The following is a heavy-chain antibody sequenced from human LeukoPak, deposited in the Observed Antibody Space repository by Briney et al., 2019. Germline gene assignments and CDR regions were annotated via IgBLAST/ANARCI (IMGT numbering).Heavy chain of an antibody. J-gene: IGHJ4*02. Sequence: PSETLSLTGTGSGGSISSTAYYWGWIRQPPGKRLEWIGSIYCSANTYYNPSLKSRVTISVDTSKNQFSLKLSSVTAADTAVYYCARDRDGYNSYDYWGQGTLVTVSS. V-gene: IGHV4-39*07. CDR3: ARDRDGYNSYDY. CDR1: GGSISSTAYY. D-gene: IGHD5-24*01. CDR2: IYCSANT.